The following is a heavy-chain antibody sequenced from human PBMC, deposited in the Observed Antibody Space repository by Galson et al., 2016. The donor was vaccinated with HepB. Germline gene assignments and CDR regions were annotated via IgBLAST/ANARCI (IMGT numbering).Heavy chain of an antibody. CDR1: GFTFSRHW. D-gene: IGHD5-18*01. CDR2: IKHDGSEK. Sequence: SLRLSCAASGFTFSRHWMSWVRQAPGKGLEWVAYIKHDGSEKQYVDSVKGRFTISRDNANNSLYLQMNSLTAEDTAVYSCAALDTASFRDEGGYWGPGTMVTVSS. CDR3: AALDTASFRDEGGY. V-gene: IGHV3-7*02. J-gene: IGHJ3*01.